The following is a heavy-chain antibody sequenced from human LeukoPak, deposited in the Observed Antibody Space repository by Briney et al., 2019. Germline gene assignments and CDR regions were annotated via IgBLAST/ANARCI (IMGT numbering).Heavy chain of an antibody. D-gene: IGHD3-10*01. V-gene: IGHV1-18*01. CDR1: GYTFTSYG. CDR3: ARTSRSSGSYFIY. CDR2: ISAYNGNT. Sequence: GASVKVSRKASGYTFTSYGFSWMRQAPGQGLEWMGWISAYNGNTNYAQKLQGRVTMTTETSTTTAYMELRSLTSDDTAVYYCARTSRSSGSYFIYWGQGTLVTVSS. J-gene: IGHJ4*02.